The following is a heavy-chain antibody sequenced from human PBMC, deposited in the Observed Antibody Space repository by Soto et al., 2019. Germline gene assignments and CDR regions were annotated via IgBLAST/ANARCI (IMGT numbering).Heavy chain of an antibody. J-gene: IGHJ4*01. CDR3: SRAGILTTPSYFDS. Sequence: GGSLRLSCAAFGFTFSDHYMDWVRQAPGKGLEWVGRIRNKANSYTTEYAASVKGRFTISRDDSKNSLFLQMNSLKTEDTAVYFCSRAGILTTPSYFDSGGKEPLVTFP. V-gene: IGHV3-72*01. CDR2: IRNKANSYTT. CDR1: GFTFSDHY. D-gene: IGHD4-4*01.